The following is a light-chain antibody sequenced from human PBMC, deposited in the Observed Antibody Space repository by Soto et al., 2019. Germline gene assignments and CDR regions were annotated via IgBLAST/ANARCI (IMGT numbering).Light chain of an antibody. CDR1: QSVSKY. J-gene: IGKJ1*01. Sequence: EIMFKQSPSTLPLSKGERATLSCRPTQSVSKYLARYEQRPGHAPRLLIYAASSRATGIPDRFSGSGAGPDFTLTISIQAPEDFAVYFCQHYRSSRTFGQGTNVDIK. V-gene: IGKV3-20*01. CDR2: AAS. CDR3: QHYRSSRT.